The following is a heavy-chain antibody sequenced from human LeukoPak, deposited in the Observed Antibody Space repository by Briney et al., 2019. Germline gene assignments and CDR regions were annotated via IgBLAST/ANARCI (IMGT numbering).Heavy chain of an antibody. Sequence: SETLSLTCTVSGVSISNNYFYWAWIRQPPGKGLELIRYVHYTGSTFYNSSLKSRVTISADTSQNQFSLSLTSVTAADTAVYYCATLGLLRGAGFNLATHFDFWGQGTLDTVSS. CDR2: VHYTGST. CDR3: ATLGLLRGAGFNLATHFDF. J-gene: IGHJ4*02. V-gene: IGHV4-39*01. CDR1: GVSISNNYFY. D-gene: IGHD1-26*01.